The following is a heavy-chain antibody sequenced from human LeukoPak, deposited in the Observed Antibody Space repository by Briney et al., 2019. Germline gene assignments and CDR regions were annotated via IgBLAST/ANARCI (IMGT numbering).Heavy chain of an antibody. CDR3: ARGRIFGVVIPPPGY. CDR1: GFTFSSYA. V-gene: IGHV3-30-3*01. CDR2: ISYDGSNK. Sequence: PGRSLRLSCAASGFTFSSYAMHWVRQAPGKGLEWVAVISYDGSNKYYADSVKGRFTISRDNSKNTLYLQMNSLRAEDTAVYYCARGRIFGVVIPPPGYWGQGTLVTVSS. D-gene: IGHD3-3*01. J-gene: IGHJ4*02.